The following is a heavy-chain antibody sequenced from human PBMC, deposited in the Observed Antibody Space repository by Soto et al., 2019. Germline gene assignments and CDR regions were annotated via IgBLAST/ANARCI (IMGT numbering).Heavy chain of an antibody. CDR2: ITYDGSFQ. CDR1: VFNFDNYG. D-gene: IGHD1-7*01. Sequence: GGSLRLSCEASVFNFDNYGMHWVRQAPGKGLEWVAVITYDGSFQYYADSVKDRFTISRDNSKNTLSLHLNTLKPEDTAVYHCAKDRVGGTFYTPLAFWGQGTLVTVSS. CDR3: AKDRVGGTFYTPLAF. J-gene: IGHJ4*02. V-gene: IGHV3-30*18.